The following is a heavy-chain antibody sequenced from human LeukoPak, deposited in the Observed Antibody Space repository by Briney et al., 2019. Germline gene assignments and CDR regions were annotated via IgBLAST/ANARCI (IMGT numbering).Heavy chain of an antibody. Sequence: SETLSLTCTVYGGSFSGYYWSWIRQPPGKGLEWIGEINHSGSTNYNPSLKTRVTISVDTSKNQFSLRLSSVTAADTAVYYCARAPRGSSSWYPALWYFDLWGRGTLVTVSS. D-gene: IGHD6-13*01. V-gene: IGHV4-34*01. CDR3: ARAPRGSSSWYPALWYFDL. J-gene: IGHJ2*01. CDR2: INHSGST. CDR1: GGSFSGYY.